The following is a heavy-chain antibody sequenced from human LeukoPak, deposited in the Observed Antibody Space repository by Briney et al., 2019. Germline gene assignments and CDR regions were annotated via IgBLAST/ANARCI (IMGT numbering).Heavy chain of an antibody. D-gene: IGHD2/OR15-2a*01. CDR3: ARGFRPFSQYSPIYYYYYYMDV. Sequence: NPSETLSLTCTVYGGSFSDYYWTWIRQPPGKGLEWIGEINHSGSTNHNPSLRSRVTISLDTSKNQFSLNLTSVTAADTAVYYCARGFRPFSQYSPIYYYYYYMDVWDKGNTVTVSS. J-gene: IGHJ6*03. V-gene: IGHV4-34*01. CDR1: GGSFSDYY. CDR2: INHSGST.